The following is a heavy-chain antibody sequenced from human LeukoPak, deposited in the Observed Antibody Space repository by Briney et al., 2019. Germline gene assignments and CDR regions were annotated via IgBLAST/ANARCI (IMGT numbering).Heavy chain of an antibody. Sequence: GASVKVSCKASGYIFTDYYIHWVRQAPGQGLEWMGWMNPNGGIDYAQKFHGRVTLTRDTSITTAYMELSSLRSDDTAVYFCATHSPEWRYSGYYNFYYMDVWGKGTTVTVSS. CDR2: MNPNGGI. D-gene: IGHD5-12*01. J-gene: IGHJ6*03. CDR1: GYIFTDYY. V-gene: IGHV1-2*02. CDR3: ATHSPEWRYSGYYNFYYMDV.